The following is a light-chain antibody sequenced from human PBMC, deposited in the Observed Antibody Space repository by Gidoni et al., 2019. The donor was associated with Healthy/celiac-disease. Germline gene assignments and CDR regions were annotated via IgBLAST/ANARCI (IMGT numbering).Light chain of an antibody. CDR3: QQRSNWPPIT. Sequence: EIVLTQSPAPLSLSPGERATLSCRASQSVSSYLAWYQQKPGQAPRLLIHDASNRATGIPARFSGSGSGTDVTLTISSLEPEDFAVYYCQQRSNWPPITFGQGTRLEIK. CDR2: DAS. J-gene: IGKJ5*01. V-gene: IGKV3-11*01. CDR1: QSVSSY.